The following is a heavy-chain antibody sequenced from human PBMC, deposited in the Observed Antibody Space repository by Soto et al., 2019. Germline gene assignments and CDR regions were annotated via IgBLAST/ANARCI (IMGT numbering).Heavy chain of an antibody. CDR2: ISSSSSYT. V-gene: IGHV3-11*06. Sequence: PGGSLRLSCAASGFTFSDYYMSWIRQAPGKGLEWVSYISSSSSYTNYADSVKGRFTISRDNAKNSLYLQMNSLRAEDTAVYYCATSPGELPEFDYWGQGTLVTVSS. CDR1: GFTFSDYY. D-gene: IGHD3-16*01. CDR3: ATSPGELPEFDY. J-gene: IGHJ4*02.